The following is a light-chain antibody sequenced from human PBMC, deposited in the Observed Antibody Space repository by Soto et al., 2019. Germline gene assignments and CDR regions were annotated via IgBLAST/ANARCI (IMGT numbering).Light chain of an antibody. V-gene: IGLV1-47*01. CDR3: AAWDDSVSGYV. Sequence: SVLTPSPSASGTIWQSATILRKESSSDIGNNFVYWYQQLPGTAPKLLIYRNDQLPSGVPDRFSGSKSGTSASLAISGLRSEDEADYYCAAWDDSVSGYVFGTGTKVTVL. J-gene: IGLJ1*01. CDR2: RND. CDR1: SSDIGNNF.